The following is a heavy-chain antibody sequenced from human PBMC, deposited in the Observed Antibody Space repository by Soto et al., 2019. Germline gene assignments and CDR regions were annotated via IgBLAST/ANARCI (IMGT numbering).Heavy chain of an antibody. CDR2: IKTDGSEK. D-gene: IGHD3-10*01. CDR3: ATSMGRGGNDY. Sequence: EVQLVESGGGLVQPGGSLRLSCAASGFTFSDNWMSWVRQAPGNGLECVANIKTDGSEKYYVDPVKGRFTISRDNAKNSLYLQLTSLIAEDTAVYYCATSMGRGGNDYWGQGTLVAVSS. V-gene: IGHV3-7*03. J-gene: IGHJ4*02. CDR1: GFTFSDNW.